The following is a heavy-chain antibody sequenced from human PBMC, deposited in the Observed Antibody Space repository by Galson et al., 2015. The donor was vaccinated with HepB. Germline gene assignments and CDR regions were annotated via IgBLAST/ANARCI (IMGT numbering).Heavy chain of an antibody. CDR3: TDFCGGDCYLSGGDY. V-gene: IGHV3-30*03. Sequence: SLRLSCAASGFTFSSYGMHWVRQAPGKGLEWVAVISYDGSNKYYADSVKGRFTISRDNSKNTLYLQMNSLRAEDTAVYYCTDFCGGDCYLSGGDYWGQGTLVTVSS. J-gene: IGHJ4*02. CDR1: GFTFSSYG. CDR2: ISYDGSNK. D-gene: IGHD2-21*01.